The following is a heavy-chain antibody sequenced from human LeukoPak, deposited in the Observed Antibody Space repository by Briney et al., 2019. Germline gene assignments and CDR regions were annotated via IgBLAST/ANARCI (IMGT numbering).Heavy chain of an antibody. CDR3: ARVPVNIWENWFDP. Sequence: SETLSLTCTVAAGSISSSRYSWGWIRDPPGKGLEWIGSIYYSGNSYYNPSLKSRVTISVDTSKNQFSLRLSSVTAADTAVYYCARVPVNIWENWFDPWGQGTLVTVSS. V-gene: IGHV4-39*07. CDR1: AGSISSSRYS. CDR2: IYYSGNS. J-gene: IGHJ5*02. D-gene: IGHD1-26*01.